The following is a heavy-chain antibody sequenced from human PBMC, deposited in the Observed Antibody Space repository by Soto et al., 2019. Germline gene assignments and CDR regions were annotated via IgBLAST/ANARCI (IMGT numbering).Heavy chain of an antibody. J-gene: IGHJ6*02. CDR2: ISGSGGST. V-gene: IGHV3-23*01. D-gene: IGHD2-15*01. CDR1: GFTFSSYA. CDR3: AKASTDIVVVVAATPNYYYCMDV. Sequence: EVQLLESGGGLVQPGGSLRLSCAASGFTFSSYAMSWVRQAPGKGLEWVSAISGSGGSTYYADSVKGRFTISRDNSKNTLYLQMNSLRAEDTAVYYSAKASTDIVVVVAATPNYYYCMDVWGQGTTVTVSS.